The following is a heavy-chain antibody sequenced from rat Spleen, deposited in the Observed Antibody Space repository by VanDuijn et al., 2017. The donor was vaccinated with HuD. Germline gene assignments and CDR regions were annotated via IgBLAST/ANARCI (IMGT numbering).Heavy chain of an antibody. D-gene: IGHD1-2*01. CDR3: ARDHPTIGNWFPY. Sequence: EVQLVESDGGLVQPGRSLKLSCAASGFTFSDYGVAWVRQAPTKGLEWVATISYGDSSGHSSTYYPDSVKGRFTISRDNAKSTLYLQMDSLRSEDTATYYCARDHPTIGNWFPYWGQGTLVTVSS. J-gene: IGHJ3*01. CDR2: ISYGDSSGHSST. V-gene: IGHV5-29*01. CDR1: GFTFSDYG.